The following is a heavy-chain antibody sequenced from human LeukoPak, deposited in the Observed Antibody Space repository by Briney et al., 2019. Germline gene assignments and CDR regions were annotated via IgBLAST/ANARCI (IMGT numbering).Heavy chain of an antibody. CDR1: GGSVSSGSYY. CDR2: IYNSGST. V-gene: IGHV4-61*01. J-gene: IGHJ5*02. D-gene: IGHD3-9*01. CDR3: AKRSDSLGFDP. Sequence: SETLSLTCTVSGGSVSSGSYYWSWIRQPPGKGLEWIGYIYNSGSTKYNPSLKSRVIISVDTSKNQFSLKMSSVTAADTAVYYCAKRSDSLGFDPWGQGTLVTVSS.